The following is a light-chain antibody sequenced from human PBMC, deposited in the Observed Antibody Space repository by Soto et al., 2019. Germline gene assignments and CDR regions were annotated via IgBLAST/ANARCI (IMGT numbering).Light chain of an antibody. CDR2: AAS. Sequence: DIQMTQPPSSVSASLVHRVTITCRSSQCVTSWLAWYQQKPGKAPKLLIYAASTLHSGVPSRFSGSGSGTEFTLTIASLQPEDSATYYCQQANSFPRTFGQGTKV. V-gene: IGKV1-12*01. CDR1: QCVTSW. J-gene: IGKJ1*01. CDR3: QQANSFPRT.